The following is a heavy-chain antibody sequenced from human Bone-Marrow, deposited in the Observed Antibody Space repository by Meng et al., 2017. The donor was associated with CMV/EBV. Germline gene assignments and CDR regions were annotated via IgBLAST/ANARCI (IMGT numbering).Heavy chain of an antibody. CDR3: ARDKEDQLQRVYYYYGMDV. CDR1: GFTFSNFG. Sequence: GESLKISCAASGFTFSNFGMHWVRQAPGRGLEWVANIKQDGSEKYYVDSVKGRFTISRDNAKNSLYLQMNSLRAEDTAVYYCARDKEDQLQRVYYYYGMDVWGQGTTVTVSS. CDR2: IKQDGSEK. D-gene: IGHD2-2*01. J-gene: IGHJ6*02. V-gene: IGHV3-7*01.